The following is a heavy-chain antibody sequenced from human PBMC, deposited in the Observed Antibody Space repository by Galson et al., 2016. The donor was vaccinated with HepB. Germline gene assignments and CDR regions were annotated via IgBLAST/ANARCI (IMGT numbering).Heavy chain of an antibody. CDR3: ANNGNRSYHYYGMDI. CDR2: IIPVFRTA. Sequence: SVKVSCKASGGSFSSYAISWVRQAPGQGLEWMGGIIPVFRTAIYAQKFQDRVTITADEPTNTAHMELSSLRSEDTAVYYCANNGNRSYHYYGMDIWGQGTTVTVSS. CDR1: GGSFSSYA. V-gene: IGHV1-69*13. D-gene: IGHD1-14*01. J-gene: IGHJ6*02.